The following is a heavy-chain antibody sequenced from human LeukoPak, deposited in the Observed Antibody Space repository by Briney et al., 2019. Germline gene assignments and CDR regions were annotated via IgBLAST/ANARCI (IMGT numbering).Heavy chain of an antibody. CDR2: PYYSGST. CDR1: GGSISSSSYH. CDR3: ARQGRYSDWLLYYFDY. J-gene: IGHJ4*02. D-gene: IGHD3-9*01. V-gene: IGHV4-39*01. Sequence: SETLSLTCTVSGGSISSSSYHWGWIRQPPGKGLEWIGSPYYSGSTYYNPSLKSRVTISVDTSKNQFSPKLSSVTAADTAVYYCARQGRYSDWLLYYFDYWGQGALVTVSS.